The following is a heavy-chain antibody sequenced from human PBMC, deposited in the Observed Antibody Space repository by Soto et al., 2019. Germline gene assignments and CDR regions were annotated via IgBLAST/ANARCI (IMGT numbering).Heavy chain of an antibody. V-gene: IGHV4-31*03. D-gene: IGHD2-21*02. Sequence: QVQLQESGPGLGKPSQTLSLTCTVSGGSINRGGYYWTWIRQHTGKGLEWIGSVYYSGSTNYNPSLKSRVTIPVDTSKNQFSLKLSSVSAADTAVYYCARGAGGNFYFDYWGQGTLVTVSS. J-gene: IGHJ4*02. CDR1: GGSINRGGYY. CDR3: ARGAGGNFYFDY. CDR2: VYYSGST.